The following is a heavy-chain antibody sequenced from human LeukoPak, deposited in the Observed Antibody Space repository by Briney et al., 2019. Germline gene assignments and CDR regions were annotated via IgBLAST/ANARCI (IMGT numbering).Heavy chain of an antibody. V-gene: IGHV1-2*06. D-gene: IGHD3-10*01. Sequence: ASVKVSCKASGYTFTSYYMHWVRQAPGQGLEWMGRINPNSGGTNYAQKFQGRVTMTRDTSISTAYMELSRLRSDDTAVYYCARRAGGSGFNWFDPWGQGTLVTVSS. J-gene: IGHJ5*02. CDR1: GYTFTSYY. CDR2: INPNSGGT. CDR3: ARRAGGSGFNWFDP.